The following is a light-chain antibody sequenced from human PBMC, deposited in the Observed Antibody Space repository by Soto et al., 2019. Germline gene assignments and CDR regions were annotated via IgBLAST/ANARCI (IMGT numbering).Light chain of an antibody. CDR3: QQRSNWPLT. Sequence: EIVLTQSPDTLSLSPGERATLSCRASRDAYNGYLAWYQQRPGQAPRLLIYDASNRATGIPARFSGSGSGTDFTLTISSLEPEDFAVYYCQQRSNWPLTFGGGTKVEIK. J-gene: IGKJ4*01. CDR1: RDAYNGY. V-gene: IGKV3-11*01. CDR2: DAS.